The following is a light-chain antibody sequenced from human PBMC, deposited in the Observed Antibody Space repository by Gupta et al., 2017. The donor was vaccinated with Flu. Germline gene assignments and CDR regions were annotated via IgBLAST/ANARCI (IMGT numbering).Light chain of an antibody. J-gene: IGLJ1*01. CDR2: DVS. CDR3: SSSTRTNNFYV. V-gene: IGLV2-14*01. Sequence: QSALTQPASVSCSPRQSITISCTGTSSDVGRSNYVSWYQQHPGIAPKLIIYDVSYRPSGVSSRFSGSKSGNTASLTISGLEAEDETDYYCSSSTRTNNFYVFGTGTKVTVL. CDR1: SSDVGRSNY.